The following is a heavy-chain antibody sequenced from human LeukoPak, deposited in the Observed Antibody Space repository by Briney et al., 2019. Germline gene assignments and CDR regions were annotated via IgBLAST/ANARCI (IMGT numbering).Heavy chain of an antibody. CDR2: IKSKTDGGTT. D-gene: IGHD3-3*01. CDR3: TTINLRFVDI. Sequence: GGSLRLSCAASGFTFSSYAMSWVRQAPGKGLEWVGRIKSKTDGGTTDYAAPVKGRFTISRDDSKNTLYLQMNSLKTEDTAVYYCTTINLRFVDIWGQGTMVTVSS. V-gene: IGHV3-15*01. CDR1: GFTFSSYA. J-gene: IGHJ3*02.